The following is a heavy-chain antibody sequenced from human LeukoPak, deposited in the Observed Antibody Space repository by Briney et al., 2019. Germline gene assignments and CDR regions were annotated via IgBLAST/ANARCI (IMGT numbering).Heavy chain of an antibody. D-gene: IGHD6-13*01. CDR2: ISYDGSNK. Sequence: PGGSLRLSCAASGFTFSSYAMHWVRQAPGKGLEWVAVISYDGSNKYYADSVKGRFTISRDNSKNTLYLQMNSLRAEDTAVYYCAGVDSSSWYVSGAFDIWGQGTMVAVSS. V-gene: IGHV3-30-3*01. CDR1: GFTFSSYA. CDR3: AGVDSSSWYVSGAFDI. J-gene: IGHJ3*02.